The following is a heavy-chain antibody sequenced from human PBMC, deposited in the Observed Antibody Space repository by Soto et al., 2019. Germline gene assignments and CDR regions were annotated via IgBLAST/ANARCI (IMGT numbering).Heavy chain of an antibody. CDR3: ARDLGVYDFWGGGSKLFDY. J-gene: IGHJ4*02. V-gene: IGHV1-18*01. CDR2: ISAYNGNT. CDR1: GYTFTSYG. Sequence: QVQLVQSGAEVKKPGASVKVSCKASGYTFTSYGISWVRQAPGQGLEWMGWISAYNGNTNYAQKLQGRVTMTTDASTSTAYMELRSLRADDTAVYYCARDLGVYDFWGGGSKLFDYWGQGTLVTVSS. D-gene: IGHD3-3*01.